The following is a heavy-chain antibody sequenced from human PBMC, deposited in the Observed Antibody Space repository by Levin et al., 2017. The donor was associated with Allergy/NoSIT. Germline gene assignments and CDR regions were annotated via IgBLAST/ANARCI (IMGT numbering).Heavy chain of an antibody. Sequence: SETLSLTCTVSGGSISSSSYYWGWIRQPPGKGLEWIGSIYYSGSTYYNPSLKSRVTISVDTSKNQFSLKLSSVTAADTAVYYCATLPRRYDILTGRSPYWGQGTLVTVSS. CDR1: GGSISSSSYY. J-gene: IGHJ4*02. V-gene: IGHV4-39*01. D-gene: IGHD3-9*01. CDR3: ATLPRRYDILTGRSPY. CDR2: IYYSGST.